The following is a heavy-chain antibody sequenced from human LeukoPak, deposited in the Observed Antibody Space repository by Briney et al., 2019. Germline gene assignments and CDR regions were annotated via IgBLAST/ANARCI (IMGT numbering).Heavy chain of an antibody. V-gene: IGHV1-18*01. J-gene: IGHJ6*04. CDR2: ISAYNGNT. CDR1: GYTFTSYG. D-gene: IGHD6-13*01. CDR3: ARDYPNKYSSTWYLSLAFDI. Sequence: RASAKVSCKASGYTFTSYGISWVRQAPGQGLEWMGWISAYNGNTNYAQKLQGRVTMTTDTSTSTAYMELRSLRSDDTAVYYCARDYPNKYSSTWYLSLAFDIWGKGSTVTVSS.